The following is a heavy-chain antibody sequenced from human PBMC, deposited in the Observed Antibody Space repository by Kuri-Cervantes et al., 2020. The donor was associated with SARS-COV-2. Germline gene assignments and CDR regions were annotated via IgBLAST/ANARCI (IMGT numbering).Heavy chain of an antibody. J-gene: IGHJ4*02. V-gene: IGHV3-30-3*01. CDR3: ASDNSGSYFREGGGFDY. CDR1: GFTFSSYA. D-gene: IGHD1-26*01. Sequence: GESLKISCAASGFTFSSYAMHWVRQAPGKGLEWVAVISYDGSNKYYADSVKGRFTISRDNSKNTLYLQMNSLRAEDTAVYYCASDNSGSYFREGGGFDYWGQGTLVTVSS. CDR2: ISYDGSNK.